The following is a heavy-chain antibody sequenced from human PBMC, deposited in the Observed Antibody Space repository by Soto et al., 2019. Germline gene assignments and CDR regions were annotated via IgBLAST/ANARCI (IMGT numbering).Heavy chain of an antibody. CDR2: IKNDGSGT. CDR3: VRGDGDYYDGNGYLGRH. V-gene: IGHV3-74*01. Sequence: EVQLVESGGGLVQPGGSLRLSCAASGFTFSTYWMHWVRQAPGKGLVWVSRIKNDGSGTYYVDSVEGRFTISRDNAKNTLYLQMNCLRAEDTAVYYCVRGDGDYYDGNGYLGRHWGQGTLVTVSS. CDR1: GFTFSTYW. D-gene: IGHD3-22*01. J-gene: IGHJ4*02.